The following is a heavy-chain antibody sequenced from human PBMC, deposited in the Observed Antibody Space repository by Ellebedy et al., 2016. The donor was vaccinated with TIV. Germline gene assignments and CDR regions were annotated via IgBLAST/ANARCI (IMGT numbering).Heavy chain of an antibody. Sequence: AASVKVSCKASGYTFTSYGISWVRQAPGQGLEWMGWVSPYNGNTNYAQKLQGRVTMTTDTSTTTAYMELRSLRSDDTAVYYCARVEGDWSSSSEWGDYYYYGMDVWGQGTTVTVSS. V-gene: IGHV1-18*01. D-gene: IGHD6-6*01. CDR3: ARVEGDWSSSSEWGDYYYYGMDV. CDR1: GYTFTSYG. J-gene: IGHJ6*02. CDR2: VSPYNGNT.